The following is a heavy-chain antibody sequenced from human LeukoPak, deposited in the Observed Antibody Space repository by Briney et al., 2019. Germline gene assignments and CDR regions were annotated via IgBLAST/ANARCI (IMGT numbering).Heavy chain of an antibody. CDR1: GFTCSSCA. V-gene: IGHV3-23*01. CDR2: ISGSGGST. Sequence: GGSLRLSCAASGFTCSSCAMSWVRQAPGKGLEWVSGISGSGGSTFYADSVKGRFTISRDKSRNTLYLQMNSLRAEDTALYYCAKARYSSSSAIDYWGQGTLVTVSS. CDR3: AKARYSSSSAIDY. D-gene: IGHD6-6*01. J-gene: IGHJ4*02.